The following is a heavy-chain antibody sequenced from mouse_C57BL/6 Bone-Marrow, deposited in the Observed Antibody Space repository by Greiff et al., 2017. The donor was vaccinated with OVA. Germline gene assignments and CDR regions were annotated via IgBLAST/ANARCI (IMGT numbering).Heavy chain of an antibody. CDR2: IDPEDGET. Sequence: EVKLMESGAELVKPGASVKLSCTASGFNIKDYYMHWVKQRTEQGLEWIGRIDPEDGETKYAPKFQGKATITADTSSNTAYLQLSSLTSEDTAVYYCARTPYYGSSLAWFAYWGQGTLVTVSA. D-gene: IGHD1-1*01. J-gene: IGHJ3*01. V-gene: IGHV14-2*01. CDR1: GFNIKDYY. CDR3: ARTPYYGSSLAWFAY.